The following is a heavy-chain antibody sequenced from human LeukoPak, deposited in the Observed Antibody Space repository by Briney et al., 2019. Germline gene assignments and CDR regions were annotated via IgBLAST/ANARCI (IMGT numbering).Heavy chain of an antibody. Sequence: SETLSLTCTVSGGSISSYYWSWIRQPPGKGLEWIGYIYYSGSTNYNPSLKSRVTISVDTSKNQFSLKLSSVTAADTAVYYCASSYGDAYFDGWGQGTLVTVSS. J-gene: IGHJ4*02. CDR3: ASSYGDAYFDG. CDR2: IYYSGST. D-gene: IGHD4-17*01. V-gene: IGHV4-59*01. CDR1: GGSISSYY.